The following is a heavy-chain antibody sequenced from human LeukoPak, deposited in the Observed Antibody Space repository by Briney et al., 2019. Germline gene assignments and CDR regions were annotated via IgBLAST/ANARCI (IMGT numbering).Heavy chain of an antibody. D-gene: IGHD3-10*01. CDR1: GFSVSSNF. J-gene: IGHJ6*02. CDR2: ISSSSSYI. CDR3: ARIITMVRGVLMRTDYGMDV. V-gene: IGHV3-21*01. Sequence: GGSLRLSCTASGFSVSSNFMSWVRQAPGKGLEWVSSISSSSSYIYYADSVKGRFTISRDNAKNSLYLQVNSLRAEDTAVYYCARIITMVRGVLMRTDYGMDVWGQGTTVTVSS.